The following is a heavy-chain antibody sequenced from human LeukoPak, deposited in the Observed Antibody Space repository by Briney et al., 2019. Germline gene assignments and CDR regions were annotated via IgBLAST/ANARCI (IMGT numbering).Heavy chain of an antibody. D-gene: IGHD6-13*01. CDR2: IYYSGST. V-gene: IGHV4-59*01. CDR1: GGSISSFF. J-gene: IGHJ4*02. Sequence: SETLSLTCTVSGGSISSFFWSWIRQPPGKGLEWIGYIYYSGSTSYNPSLKGRVTISVDTSKNQFSLKLSSVTAADTAVYFCARVRSIAAASTLDYWGQGTLVTVSS. CDR3: ARVRSIAAASTLDY.